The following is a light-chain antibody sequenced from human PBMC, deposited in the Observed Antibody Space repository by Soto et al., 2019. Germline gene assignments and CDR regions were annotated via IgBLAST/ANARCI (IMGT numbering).Light chain of an antibody. CDR1: QDIGSW. J-gene: IGKJ4*01. CDR3: QQAKTFPLT. V-gene: IGKV1D-12*01. Sequence: GARVVITCRASQDIGSWLAWYQQKPGKAPNLLIYAASRLHSGVPSRFTGDGSGTDFTLTIYTLQPEDFATYYCQQAKTFPLTFGGGTQVEIK. CDR2: AAS.